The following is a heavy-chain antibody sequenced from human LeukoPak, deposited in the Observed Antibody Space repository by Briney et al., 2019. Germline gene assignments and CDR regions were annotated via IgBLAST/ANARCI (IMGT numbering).Heavy chain of an antibody. CDR3: ARSGYTSGYADY. D-gene: IGHD5-18*01. CDR2: IHTSGST. J-gene: IGHJ4*02. Sequence: SQTLSLTCTVSSGSISSGSYYWSWIRQPAGKGLEWIGRIHTSGSTNYNPSLKSRVTISLHTSKHQFSLKLSSVTAADTAVYFCARSGYTSGYADYWGQGILVTVSS. CDR1: SGSISSGSYY. V-gene: IGHV4-61*02.